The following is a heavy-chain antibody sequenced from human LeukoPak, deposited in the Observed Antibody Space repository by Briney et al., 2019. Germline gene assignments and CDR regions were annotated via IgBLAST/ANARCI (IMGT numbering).Heavy chain of an antibody. CDR1: GFTFSSHG. CDR3: AKGVKVPLLRYFSYYMDV. V-gene: IGHV3-23*01. Sequence: PGGSLRLSCAASGFTFSSHGMSWVRQAPGKGLEWVSTISGSGDNTYYADSVKGRFTISRDNSKNTLYLQMNSLRAEDTAVYYCAKGVKVPLLRYFSYYMDVWGKGTTVTISS. CDR2: ISGSGDNT. D-gene: IGHD3-9*01. J-gene: IGHJ6*03.